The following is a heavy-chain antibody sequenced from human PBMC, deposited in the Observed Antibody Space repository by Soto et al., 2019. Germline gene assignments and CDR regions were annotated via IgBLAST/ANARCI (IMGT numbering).Heavy chain of an antibody. Sequence: EVQLVESGGGLVQPGGSLRLSCAASGFTVSSNYMSWVRQAPGKGVEWGSVIYSGGSTYYADSVKGRFTISRDNSKNTLDLQMNSLRAEHTAVDYCARDRRTTDGMDVLGEGTTVTVSS. CDR1: GFTVSSNY. J-gene: IGHJ6*04. D-gene: IGHD1-7*01. V-gene: IGHV3-66*01. CDR3: ARDRRTTDGMDV. CDR2: IYSGGST.